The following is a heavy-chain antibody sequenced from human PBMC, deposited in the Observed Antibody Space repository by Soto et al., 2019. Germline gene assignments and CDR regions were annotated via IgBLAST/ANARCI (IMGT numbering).Heavy chain of an antibody. V-gene: IGHV3-33*01. CDR1: GFTFSSYG. J-gene: IGHJ4*02. D-gene: IGHD5-18*01. CDR3: ARSDTAMAIDY. CDR2: IWYDGSNK. Sequence: LRLSCAASGFTFSSYGMHWVRQAPGKGLEWVAVIWYDGSNKYYADSVKGRFTISRDNSKNTLYLQMNSLRAEDTAVYYCARSDTAMAIDYCGQGTLVTVSS.